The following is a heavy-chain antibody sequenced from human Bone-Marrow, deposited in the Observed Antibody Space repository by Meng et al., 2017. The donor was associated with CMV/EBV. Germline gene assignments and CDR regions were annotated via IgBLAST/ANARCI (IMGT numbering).Heavy chain of an antibody. CDR2: IKQDGSEK. Sequence: ETLSLTCVASGFTFSSYWMNWVRQAPGKGLDWLANIKQDGSEKYYLDSVKGRFTISRDNAKNSLYLQMNSLRAEDTAVYYCARVDRVYGWGQGKLVTVSS. CDR1: GFTFSSYW. J-gene: IGHJ4*02. D-gene: IGHD5/OR15-5a*01. CDR3: ARVDRVYG. V-gene: IGHV3-7*01.